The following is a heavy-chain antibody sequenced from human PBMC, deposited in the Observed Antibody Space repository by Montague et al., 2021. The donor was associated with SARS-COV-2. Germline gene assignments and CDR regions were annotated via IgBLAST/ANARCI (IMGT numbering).Heavy chain of an antibody. D-gene: IGHD3-3*01. Sequence: SETLSLTCAVYGGSFSGYYWSWIRQPPGKGLEWIGEINHSGSTNYNPSLKSRVTISVDTSKNQFSLTLSSVTAADTAVYYCARIRCITIFGVVITPYYYGMDVWGQGTTVTVSS. V-gene: IGHV4-34*01. J-gene: IGHJ6*02. CDR1: GGSFSGYY. CDR2: INHSGST. CDR3: ARIRCITIFGVVITPYYYGMDV.